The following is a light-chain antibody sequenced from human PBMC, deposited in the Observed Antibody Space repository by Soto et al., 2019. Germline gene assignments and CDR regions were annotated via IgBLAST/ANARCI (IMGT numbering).Light chain of an antibody. CDR3: QQRRNWVS. CDR1: QTVDTY. CDR2: DTS. V-gene: IGKV3-11*01. J-gene: IGKJ3*01. Sequence: LTQSPGILSLSPGEKATLSCTASQTVDTYMAWYQQRPGQPPRLLIHDTSHRASGVPARFRGSGSGTDFTLPITSLEPEDFAVYLCQQRRNWVSFGPGTRV.